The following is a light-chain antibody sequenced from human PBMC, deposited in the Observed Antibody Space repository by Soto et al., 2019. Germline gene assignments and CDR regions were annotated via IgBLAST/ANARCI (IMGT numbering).Light chain of an antibody. Sequence: EIVMTQSPATLSVSPGERATLSCRASQSVSSNLAWYQQKPGQAPRLLIYGASTRATGIPARFSGSGSGTEFTLTISSLQSEDFVGYYCQQYNNWPPWTFGQGPKVEIK. J-gene: IGKJ1*01. CDR1: QSVSSN. V-gene: IGKV3-15*01. CDR2: GAS. CDR3: QQYNNWPPWT.